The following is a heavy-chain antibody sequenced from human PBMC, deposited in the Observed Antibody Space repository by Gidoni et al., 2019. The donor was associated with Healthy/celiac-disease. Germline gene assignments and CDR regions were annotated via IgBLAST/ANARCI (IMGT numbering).Heavy chain of an antibody. J-gene: IGHJ4*02. CDR1: GGSISSGRYY. CDR2: IYTSGST. CDR3: ARGAETYYYGSGSPGGDY. Sequence: QVQLQESGPGLVKPSQTLSLTCTVSGGSISSGRYYWSWIRQPAGKGLEWIGRIYTSGSTNYNPSLKSRVTISVDTSKNQFSLKLSSVTAADTAVYYCARGAETYYYGSGSPGGDYWGQGTLVTVSS. D-gene: IGHD3-10*01. V-gene: IGHV4-61*02.